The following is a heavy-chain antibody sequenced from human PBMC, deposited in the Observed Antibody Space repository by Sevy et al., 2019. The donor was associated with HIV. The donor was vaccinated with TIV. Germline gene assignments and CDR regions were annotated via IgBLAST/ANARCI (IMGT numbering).Heavy chain of an antibody. D-gene: IGHD6-13*01. Sequence: GGSLRLSCAASGFTFSSYGMHWVRQAPGKGLEWVAVISYDGSNKYYADSVKGRVTISSDNSKNTLYLQMNSLRAEDTAAYYCAKDLGGGWAAAGTAPDYWGQGTLVTVSS. CDR3: AKDLGGGWAAAGTAPDY. CDR2: ISYDGSNK. CDR1: GFTFSSYG. V-gene: IGHV3-30*18. J-gene: IGHJ4*02.